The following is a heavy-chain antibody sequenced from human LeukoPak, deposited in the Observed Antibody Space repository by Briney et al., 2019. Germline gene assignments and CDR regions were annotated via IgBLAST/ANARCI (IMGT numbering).Heavy chain of an antibody. J-gene: IGHJ4*02. V-gene: IGHV3-23*01. CDR2: ISGDGAST. CDR1: GFTFAIHT. CDR3: AKAGGYSGYGGYFDY. D-gene: IGHD5-12*01. Sequence: PGGSLRLSCAASGFTFAIHTMTWVRQAPGKGLEWVSGISGDGASTHYAESVKGQFTISRDNSKNTLYLQMNSLRAEDTAVYYCAKAGGYSGYGGYFDYWGQGTLVTVSS.